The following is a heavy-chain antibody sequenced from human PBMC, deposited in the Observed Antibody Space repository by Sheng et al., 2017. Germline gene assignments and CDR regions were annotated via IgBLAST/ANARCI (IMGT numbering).Heavy chain of an antibody. D-gene: IGHD1-1*01. V-gene: IGHV3-21*02. CDR2: ISSNSDYR. Sequence: EVLLVDSGGGLVKPGESLRLSCAASGFAFSSYTLNWVRQAPGKGLEWVSSISSNSDYRYYAESMRGRFTISRDNAKNSLSLQMTRLAAEDTAVYYCTTSINWVLCTTRGR. CDR1: GFAFSSYT. CDR3: TTSINWVLCTT. J-gene: IGHJ2*01.